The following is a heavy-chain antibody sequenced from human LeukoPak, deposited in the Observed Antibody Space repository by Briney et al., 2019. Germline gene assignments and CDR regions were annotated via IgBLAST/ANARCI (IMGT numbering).Heavy chain of an antibody. CDR3: ARAIAVAGRTACDY. CDR1: GYIFTSYG. V-gene: IGHV1-18*01. Sequence: ASVKVSCKASGYIFTSYGISWVRQAPGQGLEWMGWISAYNGNTNYAQKLQGRVTMTTDTSTSTAYMELRSLRSDDTAVYYCARAIAVAGRTACDYWGQGTLVTVSS. CDR2: ISAYNGNT. J-gene: IGHJ4*02. D-gene: IGHD6-19*01.